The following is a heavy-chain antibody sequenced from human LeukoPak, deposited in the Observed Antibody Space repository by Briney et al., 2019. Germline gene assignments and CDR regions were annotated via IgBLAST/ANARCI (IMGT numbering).Heavy chain of an antibody. CDR2: INPSGGST. CDR1: GYTFTSYY. CDR3: ARGKVTTLMYYYYGMDV. J-gene: IGHJ6*02. V-gene: IGHV1-46*01. Sequence: ASVKVSCKASGYTFTSYYMHWVRQAPGQVLEWMGIINPSGGSTSYAQKFQGRVTMTRDTSTSTVYMELSSLGSEDTAVYYCARGKVTTLMYYYYGMDVWGQGTTVTVSS. D-gene: IGHD4-17*01.